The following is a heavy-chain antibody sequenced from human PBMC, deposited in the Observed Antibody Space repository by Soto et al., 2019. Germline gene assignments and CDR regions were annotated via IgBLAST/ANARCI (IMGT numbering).Heavy chain of an antibody. V-gene: IGHV3-30-3*01. J-gene: IGHJ4*02. Sequence: PGGSLRLSCAASGFTFSSYAMHWVRQAPGKGLEWVAVISYDGSNKYYAGSVKGRLTISRDNSKNTLYLQMNSLRAEDTAVYYCARELERLLVDWGQGILVTVSS. CDR1: GFTFSSYA. CDR2: ISYDGSNK. CDR3: ARELERLLVD. D-gene: IGHD1-1*01.